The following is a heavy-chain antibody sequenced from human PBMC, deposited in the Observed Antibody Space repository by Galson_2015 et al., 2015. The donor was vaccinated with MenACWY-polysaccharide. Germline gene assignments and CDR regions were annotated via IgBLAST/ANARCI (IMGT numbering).Heavy chain of an antibody. CDR1: GFSFSDYN. D-gene: IGHD3-16*01. Sequence: SLRLSCAASGFSFSDYNMNWVRQAPGKGLEWVSIINSSASYIYYADSVKGRFTISRDNAKNSLYLQMNSLRAEDTAIYYCARETGGSDYSGQGTLVTVSS. CDR3: ARETGGSDY. V-gene: IGHV3-21*01. J-gene: IGHJ4*02. CDR2: INSSASYI.